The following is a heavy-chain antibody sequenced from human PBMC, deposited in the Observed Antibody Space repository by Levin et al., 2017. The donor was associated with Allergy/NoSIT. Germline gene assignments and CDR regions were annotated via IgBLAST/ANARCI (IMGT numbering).Heavy chain of an antibody. D-gene: IGHD3-10*01. J-gene: IGHJ4*02. CDR3: TSVMVRGVILADY. CDR1: GFTFGDYA. Sequence: GESLKISCTASGFTFGDYAMSWFRQAPGKGLEWVGFIRSKAYGGTTEYAASVKGRFTISRDDSKSIAYLQMNSLKTEDTAVYYCTSVMVRGVILADYWGQGTLVTVSS. CDR2: IRSKAYGGTT. V-gene: IGHV3-49*03.